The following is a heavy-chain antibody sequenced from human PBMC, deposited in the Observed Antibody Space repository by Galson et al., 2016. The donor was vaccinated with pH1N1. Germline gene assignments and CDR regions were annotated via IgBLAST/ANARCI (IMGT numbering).Heavy chain of an antibody. V-gene: IGHV3-21*01. CDR2: ITSGGTYL. J-gene: IGHJ5*02. CDR3: ARVGCSSSSCSWFDP. Sequence: SLRLSCAASGFTFSTYTIHWVRQAPGEGLEWVSSITSGGTYLYYADSVKGRFTISRDNAKNSLLLQMNSLRVEDTAVYYCARVGCSSSSCSWFDPWGQGTLVTVSS. CDR1: GFTFSTYT. D-gene: IGHD2-2*01.